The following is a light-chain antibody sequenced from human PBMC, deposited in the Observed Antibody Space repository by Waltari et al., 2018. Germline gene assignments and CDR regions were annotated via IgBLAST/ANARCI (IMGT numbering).Light chain of an antibody. J-gene: IGLJ1*01. CDR1: SSNIGAGYD. CDR2: GNS. V-gene: IGLV1-40*01. CDR3: QSYDSSLSGSYV. Sequence: QSVLTQPPSVSGAPGQRVTISCTGSSSNIGAGYDVPWYQQLPGTAPNLLIYGNSNRPSGVPDRFSGSKSGTSASLAITGLQAEDEADYYCQSYDSSLSGSYVFGTGTKVTVL.